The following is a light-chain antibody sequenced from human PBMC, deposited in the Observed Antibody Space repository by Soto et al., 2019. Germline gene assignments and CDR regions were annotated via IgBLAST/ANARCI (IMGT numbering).Light chain of an antibody. Sequence: QSALTQPASVSGSPGQSIPISCTGTSSDVGGYKYVSWYQQHPGKAPKLMIYEVSNRPSGVSNRFSGSKSGNTASLTISGVQAEDEADYYCSSYTSSSTLVFSGGTKLTVL. CDR3: SSYTSSSTLV. CDR1: SSDVGGYKY. V-gene: IGLV2-14*01. CDR2: EVS. J-gene: IGLJ3*02.